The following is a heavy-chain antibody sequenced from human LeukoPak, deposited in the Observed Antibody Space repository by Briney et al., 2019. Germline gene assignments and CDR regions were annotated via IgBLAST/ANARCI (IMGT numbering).Heavy chain of an antibody. D-gene: IGHD3-16*01. CDR1: GDSISSSW. J-gene: IGHJ4*02. Sequence: SETLSLTCTVSGDSISSSWWSWIRQPPGKRLEWIGSFYDGGSVKYNPSLKSRATISGHMSENQFSLKLSSVTAADTAVYYCVKYGGGYWGQGTLVTVSS. CDR3: VKYGGGY. V-gene: IGHV4-59*03. CDR2: FYDGGSV.